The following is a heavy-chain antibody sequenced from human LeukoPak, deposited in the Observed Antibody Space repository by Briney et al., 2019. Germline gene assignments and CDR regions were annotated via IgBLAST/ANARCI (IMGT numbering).Heavy chain of an antibody. Sequence: GGSLRLSCAASGFTFSTFWMHWVRHAPGKGLVWASRVSDDGSTTTYADSVKGRFTISRDNAKNTLYLQMNSLRPEDTAVYYCVRHNAARAFDIWGQGTMVIVSS. CDR1: GFTFSTFW. CDR2: VSDDGSTT. V-gene: IGHV3-74*03. D-gene: IGHD1-1*01. CDR3: VRHNAARAFDI. J-gene: IGHJ3*02.